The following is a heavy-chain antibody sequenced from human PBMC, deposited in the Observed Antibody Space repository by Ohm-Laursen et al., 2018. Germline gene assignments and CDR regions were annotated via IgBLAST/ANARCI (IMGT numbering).Heavy chain of an antibody. CDR2: ISSSGGST. V-gene: IGHV3-23*01. J-gene: IGHJ4*02. Sequence: SLRLSCAASGFTFSSYAMSWVRQAPGKGLEWVSAISSSGGSTYYADSVKGRFTISRDNSKNTLYLQMNSLRAEDTAVYYCANLAGPPAENFDYWGQGTLVTVSS. D-gene: IGHD2-15*01. CDR3: ANLAGPPAENFDY. CDR1: GFTFSSYA.